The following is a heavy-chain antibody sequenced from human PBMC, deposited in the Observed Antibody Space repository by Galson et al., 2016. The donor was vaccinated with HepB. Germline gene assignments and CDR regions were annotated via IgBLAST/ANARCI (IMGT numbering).Heavy chain of an antibody. Sequence: SLRLSCAVSGFDFSNYWIHWVRQAPAKGLLWVSAIYNDGSIRTYADSVRGRFTISRDNSKNMVYLQMNSLRVEDTAVYYCARPPNTAVADSFESWGQGTVVTVSS. CDR3: ARPPNTAVADSFES. D-gene: IGHD6-19*01. CDR1: GFDFSNYW. CDR2: IYNDGSIR. J-gene: IGHJ4*02. V-gene: IGHV3-74*01.